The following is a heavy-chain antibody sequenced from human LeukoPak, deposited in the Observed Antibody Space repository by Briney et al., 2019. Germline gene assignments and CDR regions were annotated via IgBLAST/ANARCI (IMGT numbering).Heavy chain of an antibody. CDR2: MNPNSGNT. CDR1: GYTFTSYD. Sequence: AGVTVSCKASGYTFTSYDINWVGQATGQGLEWMGWMNPNSGNTGYAQKFQSRVTMTRNTSMSTAYMELSSLRSEDTAVYYCARGYTKDMTSVTHFDYWGQGTLVTVSS. V-gene: IGHV1-8*01. D-gene: IGHD4-17*01. CDR3: ARGYTKDMTSVTHFDY. J-gene: IGHJ4*02.